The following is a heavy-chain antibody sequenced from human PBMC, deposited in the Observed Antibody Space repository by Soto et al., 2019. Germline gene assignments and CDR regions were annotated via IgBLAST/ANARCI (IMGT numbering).Heavy chain of an antibody. V-gene: IGHV3-48*02. J-gene: IGHJ4*02. D-gene: IGHD2-8*01. CDR2: ISDNSGVI. CDR3: ARDRDAYCSTGICSGHYFHY. Sequence: GGSLRLSCAASGFTFSTYSINWVRQAPGKGLEWISYISDNSGVIYYADAVKGRFTISRDNAKNSLYLQMNSLRDEDTAVYYCARDRDAYCSTGICSGHYFHYWGQATLLTLSS. CDR1: GFTFSTYS.